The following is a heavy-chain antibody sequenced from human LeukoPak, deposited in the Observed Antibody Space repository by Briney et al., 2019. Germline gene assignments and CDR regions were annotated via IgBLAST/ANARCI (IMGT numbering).Heavy chain of an antibody. CDR2: IWYDESKK. Sequence: GGSLRLSCAVSGFTFSTYGMHWVRQAPGKGLEWVAVIWYDESKKYYADSVKGRFTISRDNSKNTLYLQINSLRAEDTAVYYCAKDLNWEGRWGQGTLVTVSS. D-gene: IGHD7-27*01. V-gene: IGHV3-33*06. CDR1: GFTFSTYG. J-gene: IGHJ4*02. CDR3: AKDLNWEGR.